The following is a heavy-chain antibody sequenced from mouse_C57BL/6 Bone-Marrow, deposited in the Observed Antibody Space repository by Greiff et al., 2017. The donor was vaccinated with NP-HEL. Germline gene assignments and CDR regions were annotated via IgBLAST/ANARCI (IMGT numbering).Heavy chain of an antibody. CDR3: ARASYYYGSSLDY. V-gene: IGHV5-4*01. Sequence: EVQVVESGGGLVKPGGSLKLSCAASGFTFSSYAMSWVRQTPEKRLEWVATISDGGSYTYYPDNVKGRFTISRDNAKNNLYLQMSHLKSEDTAVYYCARASYYYGSSLDYWGQGTTLTGSS. J-gene: IGHJ2*01. CDR1: GFTFSSYA. CDR2: ISDGGSYT. D-gene: IGHD1-1*01.